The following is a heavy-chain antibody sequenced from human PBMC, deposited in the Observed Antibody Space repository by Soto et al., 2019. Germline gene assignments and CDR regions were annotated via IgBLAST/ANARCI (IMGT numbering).Heavy chain of an antibody. Sequence: WDSVKVSCKASGYTFTGYYMHWVRQAPGQGLEWMGWINPNSGGTNYAQKFQGRVTMTRDTSISTAYMELSRLRSDDTAVYYCARGGYSSSWSSDYYGMDVWGQGTRVTVSS. V-gene: IGHV1-2*02. D-gene: IGHD6-13*01. CDR2: INPNSGGT. CDR3: ARGGYSSSWSSDYYGMDV. J-gene: IGHJ6*02. CDR1: GYTFTGYY.